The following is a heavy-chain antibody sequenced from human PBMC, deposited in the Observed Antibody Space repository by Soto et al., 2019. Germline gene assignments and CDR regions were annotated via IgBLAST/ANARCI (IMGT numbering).Heavy chain of an antibody. CDR2: ISAYNGNT. V-gene: IGHV1-18*01. Sequence: QVQLVQSGAEVKKPGASVKVSCKASGYTFTSYGISWVRQAPGQGLEWMGWISAYNGNTNYAQKLQGRVTMTTDTCTXXAYMELRSLRSDDTAVYYCASAVWLDYGDYVGFDYWGQGTLVTVSS. CDR1: GYTFTSYG. D-gene: IGHD4-17*01. CDR3: ASAVWLDYGDYVGFDY. J-gene: IGHJ4*02.